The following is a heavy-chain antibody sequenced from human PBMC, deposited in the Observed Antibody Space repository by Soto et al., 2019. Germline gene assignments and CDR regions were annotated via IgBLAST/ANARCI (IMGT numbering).Heavy chain of an antibody. CDR3: ARDSSLAGRPFDY. CDR2: IIPFLDVA. D-gene: IGHD6-19*01. Sequence: VQLVQSGAEVKKPAFSVKVSCKASGGTFSSYTISWVRQAPGQGLEWMGRIIPFLDVANYAQKFQGRVTITADKSTSTAYMELRSLRSEDTAMYYCARDSSLAGRPFDYWGQGTLVTVSS. J-gene: IGHJ4*02. V-gene: IGHV1-69*08. CDR1: GGTFSSYT.